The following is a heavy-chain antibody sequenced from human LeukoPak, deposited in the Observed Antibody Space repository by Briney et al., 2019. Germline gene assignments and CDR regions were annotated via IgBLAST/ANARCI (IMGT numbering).Heavy chain of an antibody. D-gene: IGHD2-15*01. V-gene: IGHV4-30-4*07. Sequence: SETLSLTCAVSGGSISSGGYSWSWIRRPPGKGLEWIGYIYYSGSTYYNPSLKSRATISVDTSKNQFSLKLSSVTAADTAVYYCARASSYCSGGSCYPEPDYWGQGTLVTVSS. CDR2: IYYSGST. CDR1: GGSISSGGYS. CDR3: ARASSYCSGGSCYPEPDY. J-gene: IGHJ4*02.